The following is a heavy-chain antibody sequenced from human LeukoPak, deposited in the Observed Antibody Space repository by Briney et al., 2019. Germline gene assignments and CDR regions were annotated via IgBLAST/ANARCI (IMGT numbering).Heavy chain of an antibody. Sequence: PGRSLRLSCAASGFTFSNYGMHWVRQAPGKGLKWVAVISYDGSNKYYADSVKGRFTISRDNSKNTLYLQMNSLRAEDTAVYYCAKDRRGYYFDYWGQGTLVTVSS. CDR3: AKDRRGYYFDY. CDR2: ISYDGSNK. J-gene: IGHJ4*02. CDR1: GFTFSNYG. D-gene: IGHD5-12*01. V-gene: IGHV3-30*18.